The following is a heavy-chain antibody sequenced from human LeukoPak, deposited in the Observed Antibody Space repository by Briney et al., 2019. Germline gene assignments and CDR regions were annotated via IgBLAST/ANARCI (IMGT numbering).Heavy chain of an antibody. D-gene: IGHD2-2*01. CDR3: AKTVGYCSSTSCYFDY. Sequence: GGSLRLSCAASGFTFSSYTMNWVRQAPGKGLEWVSSISSSNSYIYYADSVKGRFTISRDNSKNTLYLQMNSLRAEDTAVYYCAKTVGYCSSTSCYFDYWGQGTLVTVSS. CDR1: GFTFSSYT. V-gene: IGHV3-21*04. CDR2: ISSSNSYI. J-gene: IGHJ4*02.